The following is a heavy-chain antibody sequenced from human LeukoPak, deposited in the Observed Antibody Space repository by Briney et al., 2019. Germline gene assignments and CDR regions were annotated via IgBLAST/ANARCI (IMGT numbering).Heavy chain of an antibody. Sequence: SETLSLTCAVSGGSISSGGYSWSWIRQPPGRGLEWLGYIYHSGSTYYNPSLKSRVTISVDRSKNQFSLKLSSVTAADTAVYYCARKWYCSSTSCSSTFDYWGQGTLVTVSS. CDR2: IYHSGST. J-gene: IGHJ4*02. D-gene: IGHD2-2*01. CDR1: GGSISSGGYS. V-gene: IGHV4-30-2*01. CDR3: ARKWYCSSTSCSSTFDY.